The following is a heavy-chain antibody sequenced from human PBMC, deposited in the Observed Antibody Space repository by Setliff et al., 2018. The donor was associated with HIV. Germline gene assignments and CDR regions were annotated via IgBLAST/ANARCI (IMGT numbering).Heavy chain of an antibody. CDR2: ISYSTGYI. CDR1: GFNFGDYY. V-gene: IGHV3-21*01. CDR3: ARGVAAAGTDY. J-gene: IGHJ4*02. D-gene: IGHD6-13*01. Sequence: PGGSLRLSCAASGFNFGDYYMNWVRQAPGKGLEWVSSISYSTGYIYYADSVKGRFTISRDNAKSSLYLQMNSLRAEDTAVYYCARGVAAAGTDYWGQGTLVTVSS.